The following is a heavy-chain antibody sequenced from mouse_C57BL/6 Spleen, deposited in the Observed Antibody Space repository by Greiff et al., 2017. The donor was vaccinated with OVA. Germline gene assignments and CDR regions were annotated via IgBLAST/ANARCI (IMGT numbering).Heavy chain of an antibody. CDR2: IDPSDGYT. J-gene: IGHJ4*01. CDR1: GYTFTSYW. D-gene: IGHD1-1*01. Sequence: QVQLQQPGAELVKPGASVKLSCKASGYTFTSYWMQWVKQRPGQGLEWIGEIDPSDGYTNYNQKFKGKATLTVDTSSSTAYMQLSSLTSEDSAVYYCAITTVVATRAMDYWGQGTSVTVSS. CDR3: AITTVVATRAMDY. V-gene: IGHV1-50*01.